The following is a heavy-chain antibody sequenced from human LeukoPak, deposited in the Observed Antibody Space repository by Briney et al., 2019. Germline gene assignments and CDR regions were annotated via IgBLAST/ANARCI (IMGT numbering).Heavy chain of an antibody. CDR1: GFTFSSYW. D-gene: IGHD6-25*01. J-gene: IGHJ3*02. CDR3: ARVGGVSGRAFDM. V-gene: IGHV3-74*01. CDR2: IRGDGSST. Sequence: PGGSLRLSCAASGFTFSSYWTHWVRQDPGKGLVWVSYIRGDGSSTSYADSVKGRFTISRDNAKNTLYLQMNSLRVEDTAVYYCARVGGVSGRAFDMWGQGTMVTVSS.